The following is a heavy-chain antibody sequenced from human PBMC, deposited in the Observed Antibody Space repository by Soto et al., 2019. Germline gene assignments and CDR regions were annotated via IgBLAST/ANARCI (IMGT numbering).Heavy chain of an antibody. CDR3: AKDVHDYGDWYYYYYMDV. Sequence: EVQLLESGGGLVQPGGSPRLSCAASGFTFSSYAMSWVRQAPGKGLEWVSAISGSGGSTYYADSVKGRFTISRDNSKNTLYLQMNSLRAEDTAVYYCAKDVHDYGDWYYYYYMDVWGKGTTVTVSS. CDR1: GFTFSSYA. J-gene: IGHJ6*03. CDR2: ISGSGGST. D-gene: IGHD4-17*01. V-gene: IGHV3-23*01.